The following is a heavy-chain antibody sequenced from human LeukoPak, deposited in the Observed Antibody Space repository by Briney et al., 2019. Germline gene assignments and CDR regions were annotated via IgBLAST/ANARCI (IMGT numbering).Heavy chain of an antibody. V-gene: IGHV3-7*01. CDR1: RFTFSNYW. J-gene: IGHJ4*02. D-gene: IGHD1-26*01. CDR2: IKEDGSEK. CDR3: ARDRGILGATWEWFDY. Sequence: GGSLRLSCAASRFTFSNYWMSWVRQAPGKGLEWVANIKEDGSEKYYVDSVKGRFTISRDNAKNSVHLQMNSLRVEDTAVYYCARDRGILGATWEWFDYWGQGILVTVSS.